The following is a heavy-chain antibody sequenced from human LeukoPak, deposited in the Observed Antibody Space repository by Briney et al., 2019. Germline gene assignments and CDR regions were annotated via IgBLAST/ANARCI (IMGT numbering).Heavy chain of an antibody. V-gene: IGHV3-7*01. CDR3: ARDCSSTSCYLDY. CDR2: IKQDGSEK. D-gene: IGHD2-2*01. J-gene: IGHJ4*02. CDR1: GFTFSSYW. Sequence: PGGSLRLSCAASGFTFSSYWMSWVRQAPGKGLEWVANIKQDGSEKYYVDSVKGRFTISRDNAKNSLYLQMNSLRAEDTAVYYCARDCSSTSCYLDYWGQGTLVTVSS.